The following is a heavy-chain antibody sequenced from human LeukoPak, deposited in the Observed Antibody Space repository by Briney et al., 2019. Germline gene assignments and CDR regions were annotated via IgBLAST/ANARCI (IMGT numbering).Heavy chain of an antibody. CDR1: GGSFSGYY. J-gene: IGHJ4*02. D-gene: IGHD3-10*01. CDR2: IDQSGST. V-gene: IGHV4-34*01. Sequence: SETLSPTCAVYGGSFSGYYWSWIRQPPGKGLEWIGEIDQSGSTNYNPSLKSRVTITIDTSKNQFSLKLNSVTAADTAVYYCAINDGSGSYYKSDYWGEGNLVTVSS. CDR3: AINDGSGSYYKSDY.